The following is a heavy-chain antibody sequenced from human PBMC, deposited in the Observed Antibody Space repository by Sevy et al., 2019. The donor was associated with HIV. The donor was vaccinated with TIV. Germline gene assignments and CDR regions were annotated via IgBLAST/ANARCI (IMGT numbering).Heavy chain of an antibody. V-gene: IGHV3-13*01. CDR3: ARGYCSSTSCYDYYYGMDV. D-gene: IGHD2-2*01. Sequence: GSLRLSCAASGFTFSSYDMHWVRQATGKGLEWVSAIGTAGDTYYPGSVKGRFTISRENAKNSLYLQMNGLRAGDTAVYYCARGYCSSTSCYDYYYGMDVWGQGTTVTVSS. J-gene: IGHJ6*02. CDR2: IGTAGDT. CDR1: GFTFSSYD.